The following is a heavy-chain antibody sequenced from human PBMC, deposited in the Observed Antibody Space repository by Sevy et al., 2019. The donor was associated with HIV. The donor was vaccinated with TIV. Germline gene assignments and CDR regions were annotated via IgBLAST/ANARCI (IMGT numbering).Heavy chain of an antibody. Sequence: GGSLRLSCAASGFTFSEAWMSWVRQAPGKGLEWVGRIKSKTDAATRDFAAPVGGRFSISRDDSANTVYLVMNNLKPEDTGVYYCAAGTGTSDFDYWGQGTLVTVSS. D-gene: IGHD1-7*01. J-gene: IGHJ4*02. CDR1: GFTFSEAW. CDR3: AAGTGTSDFDY. V-gene: IGHV3-15*01. CDR2: IKSKTDAATR.